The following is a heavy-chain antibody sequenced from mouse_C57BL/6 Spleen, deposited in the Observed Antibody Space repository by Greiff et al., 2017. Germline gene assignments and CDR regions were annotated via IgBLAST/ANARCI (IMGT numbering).Heavy chain of an antibody. CDR3: ARFTTVVAGNYAMDY. CDR1: GYSFTGYY. J-gene: IGHJ4*01. Sequence: EVQLQQSGPELVKPGASVKISCKASGYSFTGYYMNWVKQSPEKSLEWIGEINPSTGGTTYNQKFKAKATLTVDKSSSTAYMQLKSLTSEDSAVYYCARFTTVVAGNYAMDYWGQGTSVTVFS. V-gene: IGHV1-42*01. CDR2: INPSTGGT. D-gene: IGHD1-1*01.